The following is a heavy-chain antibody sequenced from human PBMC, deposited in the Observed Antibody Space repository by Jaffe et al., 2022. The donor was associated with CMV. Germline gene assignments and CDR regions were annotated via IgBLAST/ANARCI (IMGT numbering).Heavy chain of an antibody. CDR3: ARGRSWYVSYVWFDP. V-gene: IGHV4-34*01. CDR2: INHSGST. D-gene: IGHD6-13*01. J-gene: IGHJ5*02. Sequence: QVQLQQWGAGLLKPSETLSLTCAVYGGSFSGYYWSWIRQPPGKGLEWIGEINHSGSTNYNPSLKSRVTISVDTSKNQFSLKLSSVTAADTAVYYCARGRSWYVSYVWFDPWGQGTLVTVSS. CDR1: GGSFSGYY.